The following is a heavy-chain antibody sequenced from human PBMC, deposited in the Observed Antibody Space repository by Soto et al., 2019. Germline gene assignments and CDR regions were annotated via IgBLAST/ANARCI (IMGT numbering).Heavy chain of an antibody. J-gene: IGHJ4*01. CDR3: AFTSFAAYDYCDYRSVFDY. Sequence: ASAKVCCKASGYTFTSYGMSWARQEQGKGLEWMGWISAYNGNTNYAQKLQGRVTMTTATSTSTAYMELRSRRYDDTAVYYCAFTSFAAYDYCDYRSVFDYWRHRSLVPVSS. V-gene: IGHV1-18*01. D-gene: IGHD4-17*01. CDR1: GYTFTSYG. CDR2: ISAYNGNT.